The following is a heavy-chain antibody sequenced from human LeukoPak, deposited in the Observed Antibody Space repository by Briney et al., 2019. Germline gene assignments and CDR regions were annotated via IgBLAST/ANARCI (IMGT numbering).Heavy chain of an antibody. D-gene: IGHD6-6*01. Sequence: SETLSLTCAVYGGSFSGYYWSWIRQPPGKGLEWIGEINHSGSTNYNPSLKSRVTISVDTSKNQFSLKLSSVTAADTAVYYCARTGSSSSCYYMDVWGKGTTVTVYS. V-gene: IGHV4-34*01. CDR2: INHSGST. CDR1: GGSFSGYY. J-gene: IGHJ6*03. CDR3: ARTGSSSSCYYMDV.